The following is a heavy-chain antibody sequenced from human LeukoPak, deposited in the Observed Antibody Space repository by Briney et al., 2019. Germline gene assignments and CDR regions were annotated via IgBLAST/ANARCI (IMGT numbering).Heavy chain of an antibody. D-gene: IGHD5-24*01. CDR3: ARDGYKDGFDY. CDR1: GFTFSSYW. Sequence: GGSLRLSCAASGFTFSSYWMSWVRKAPGKGLKWVANIKQDGSEKYYVDSVKGRFTISRDNAKNSLYLQMNSLRAEDTAVYYCARDGYKDGFDYWGQGTLVTVSS. V-gene: IGHV3-7*01. J-gene: IGHJ4*02. CDR2: IKQDGSEK.